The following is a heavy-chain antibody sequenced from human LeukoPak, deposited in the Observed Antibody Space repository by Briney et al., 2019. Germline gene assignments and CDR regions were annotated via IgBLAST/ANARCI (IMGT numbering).Heavy chain of an antibody. J-gene: IGHJ4*02. V-gene: IGHV3-30*03. D-gene: IGHD1-26*01. Sequence: GGSLRLSCAASGFTFNAYSMNWVRQAPGKGLEWVAFTSYGGSTKYYADSVKGRFTISRDNSKNTLYLQMNSLRTEDTAVYYCAREGGGDFDYWGQGTLVTVSS. CDR2: TSYGGSTK. CDR1: GFTFNAYS. CDR3: AREGGGDFDY.